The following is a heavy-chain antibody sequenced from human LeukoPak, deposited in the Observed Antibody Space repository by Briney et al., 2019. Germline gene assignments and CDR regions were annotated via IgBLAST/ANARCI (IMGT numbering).Heavy chain of an antibody. D-gene: IGHD4-17*01. V-gene: IGHV1-69*05. CDR2: IMPLFGTA. CDR1: GGTFNNSA. Sequence: SVKVSCKTSGGTFNNSAISWVRQAPGQGLEWLGGIMPLFGTAGYARKFQGRVTITKDESTRTVYLELTSLTSDDTAVYYCARDVHGDYGSGWFDPWGQGTLVSVSS. CDR3: ARDVHGDYGSGWFDP. J-gene: IGHJ5*02.